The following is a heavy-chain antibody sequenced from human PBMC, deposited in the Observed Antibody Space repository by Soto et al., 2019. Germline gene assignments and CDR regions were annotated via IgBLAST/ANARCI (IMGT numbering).Heavy chain of an antibody. J-gene: IGHJ6*02. CDR1: GFTFSSNA. CDR2: ISGYGDTT. V-gene: IGHV3-64D*06. CDR3: VKDGLALRFLERLSTGDV. Sequence: GGSLRLSCPASGFTFSSNAMHWVRQAPGKGLEYVSAISGYGDTTYYADAVKGRFTISRDNSKKTLYLQMTSLRPEDTAVYYCVKDGLALRFLERLSTGDVRGQGTTVTVSS. D-gene: IGHD3-3*01.